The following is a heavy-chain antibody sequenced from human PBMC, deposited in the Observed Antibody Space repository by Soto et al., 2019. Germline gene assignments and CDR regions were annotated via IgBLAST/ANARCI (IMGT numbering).Heavy chain of an antibody. Sequence: SVKVSCKASGGTFSSYAISWVRQAPGQGLEWMGGIIPIFGTANYAQKFQGRVTITADESTSTAYMELSSLRSEDTAVYYCARVGYSRGNPWYYGMDVWGQGTTVTVSS. J-gene: IGHJ6*02. CDR1: GGTFSSYA. CDR3: ARVGYSRGNPWYYGMDV. D-gene: IGHD6-19*01. V-gene: IGHV1-69*13. CDR2: IIPIFGTA.